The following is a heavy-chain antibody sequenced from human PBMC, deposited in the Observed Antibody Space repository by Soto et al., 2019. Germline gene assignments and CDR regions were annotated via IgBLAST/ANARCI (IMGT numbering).Heavy chain of an antibody. CDR2: ISASGGST. J-gene: IGHJ6*02. CDR1: GFTFSGYA. CDR3: ARVARGGYSGYDAYYYYGMDV. D-gene: IGHD5-12*01. V-gene: IGHV3-23*01. Sequence: SLRLSCAASGFTFSGYAMSWVRQAPGKWLEWVCTISASGGSTSYADSVKGRFTISRDNAKNTLYLQMNSLRAEDTAVYYCARVARGGYSGYDAYYYYGMDVWGQGTTVTVSS.